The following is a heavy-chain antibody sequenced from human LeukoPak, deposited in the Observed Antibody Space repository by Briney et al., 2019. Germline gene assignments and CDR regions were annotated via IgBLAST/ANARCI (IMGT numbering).Heavy chain of an antibody. Sequence: GGSLRLSCAASGFTFSSYAMSWVRQAPGKGLEWVSAISGGGGSTYYADSVKGRFTISRDNSKNTLYLQMNSLRAEDTAVYYCAKSDVLLWFGELPTHFDYWGQGTLVTVSS. V-gene: IGHV3-23*01. CDR2: ISGGGGST. J-gene: IGHJ4*02. D-gene: IGHD3-10*01. CDR3: AKSDVLLWFGELPTHFDY. CDR1: GFTFSSYA.